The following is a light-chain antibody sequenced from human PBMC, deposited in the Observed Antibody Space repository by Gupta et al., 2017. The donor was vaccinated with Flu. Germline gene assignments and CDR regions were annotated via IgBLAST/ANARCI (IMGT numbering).Light chain of an antibody. CDR2: WAS. Sequence: RSSQSLLYSGNNKNYLAWYQQKPGQPPKLLIYWASTRESGVPDRFSGSGSGTDFTLTISSLQAEDVAVYFCQQYYGTPPITFGPGTRLEI. V-gene: IGKV4-1*01. J-gene: IGKJ5*01. CDR3: QQYYGTPPIT. CDR1: QSLLYSGNNKNY.